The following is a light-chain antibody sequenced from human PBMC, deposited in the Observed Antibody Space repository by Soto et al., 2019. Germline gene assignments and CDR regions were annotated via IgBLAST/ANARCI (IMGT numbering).Light chain of an antibody. V-gene: IGKV3-11*01. J-gene: IGKJ2*01. CDR1: QSVSSY. CDR2: DAS. CDR3: QQRXXWRGYT. Sequence: EIVLTQSPATLSLSPGERATLSCRASQSVSSYLAWYQQKPGQAPRLLIYDASNRATGIPARFSGSGSGTXXXXXXXXXXXXXXXXYYCQQRXXWRGYTFGQGTKLEIK.